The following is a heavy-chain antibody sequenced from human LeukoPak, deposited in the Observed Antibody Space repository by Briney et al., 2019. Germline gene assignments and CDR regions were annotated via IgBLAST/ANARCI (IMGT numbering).Heavy chain of an antibody. J-gene: IGHJ4*02. V-gene: IGHV3-21*01. CDR2: ISSSSSYI. CDR1: GFTFSSYS. CDR3: ASLDARGGYSYGQRDY. Sequence: GGSLRLSCAASGFTFSSYSMNWVRQAPGKGLEWVSSISSSSSYIYYADSVKGRFTISRDNAKNSLYLQMNSLRAEDTAVYYCASLDARGGYSYGQRDYWGQGTLVTVSS. D-gene: IGHD5-18*01.